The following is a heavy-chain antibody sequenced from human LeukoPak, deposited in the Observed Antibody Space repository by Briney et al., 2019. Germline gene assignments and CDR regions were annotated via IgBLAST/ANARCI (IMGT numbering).Heavy chain of an antibody. D-gene: IGHD1-26*01. V-gene: IGHV4-59*01. CDR3: ARVGSYLVYYDAFDI. J-gene: IGHJ3*02. CDR1: GGSISSYY. CDR2: IYYSGSS. Sequence: PSETLSLTCTVYGGSISSYYWTWLRQPPGQGLEWIGYIYYSGSSNYNPSLKSQVTISVDTSKNQFSLKLSSVTAADTAVYYCARVGSYLVYYDAFDIWGQGTMVTVSS.